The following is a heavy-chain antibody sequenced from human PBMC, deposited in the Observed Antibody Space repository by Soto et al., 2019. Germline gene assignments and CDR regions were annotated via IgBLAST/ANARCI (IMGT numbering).Heavy chain of an antibody. V-gene: IGHV3-53*01. CDR1: GFTVGNNY. D-gene: IGHD3-10*01. Sequence: EVQRVESGGGLIQPGGSLKLSCAASGFTVGNNYMSWVRQAPGKGLEWVSLIYSTGTTKYADSVKGRFTVSRDNAKTPLYPQMTSLRDEDTAVYYCAKDGRGSGSHYNSFGYWGQGTLVTVSS. CDR2: IYSTGTT. J-gene: IGHJ4*02. CDR3: AKDGRGSGSHYNSFGY.